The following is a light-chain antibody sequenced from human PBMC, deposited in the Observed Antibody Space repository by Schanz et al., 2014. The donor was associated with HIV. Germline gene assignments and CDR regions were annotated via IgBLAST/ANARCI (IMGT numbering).Light chain of an antibody. CDR1: QSVRSD. Sequence: EVVMTQSPATLSVSPGERATLSCRASQSVRSDLAWYQQRPGQAPRLVIYATSTRAAGIPDRFSGTGSGTDFTLTISSLEPEDFAVYYCQYFGNSGGTFGGGTKVEIK. V-gene: IGKV3D-15*01. CDR3: QYFGNSGGT. CDR2: ATS. J-gene: IGKJ4*01.